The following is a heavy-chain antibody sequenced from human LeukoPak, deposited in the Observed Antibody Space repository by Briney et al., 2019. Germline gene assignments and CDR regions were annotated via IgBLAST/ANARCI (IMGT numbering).Heavy chain of an antibody. J-gene: IGHJ5*02. CDR2: IYYSGST. CDR3: AREAYSGSYLNWFDP. CDR1: GGSISSGGYY. Sequence: SETLSLTCTVSGGSISSGGYYWSWIRQHPGKGLEWIGYIYYSGSTYYNPSLKSRVTISVDTSKNQFSLKLSSVTAADTAVYYGAREAYSGSYLNWFDPWGQGTLVTVSS. D-gene: IGHD1-26*01. V-gene: IGHV4-31*03.